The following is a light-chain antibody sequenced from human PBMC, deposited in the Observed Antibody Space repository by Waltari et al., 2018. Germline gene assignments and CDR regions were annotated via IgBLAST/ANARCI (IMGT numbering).Light chain of an antibody. V-gene: IGKV3-11*01. CDR2: DTS. CDR3: QQRSNWPLT. CDR1: QSVRNF. J-gene: IGKJ4*01. Sequence: DTVLTQSPATLSLSPGERATLSCRASQSVRNFLTCYQQKPGQAPRLLIYDTSNRATGIPARFSGSVFETDFTLTISSLEPEDFAVYYCQQRSNWPLTFGGGTKVEIK.